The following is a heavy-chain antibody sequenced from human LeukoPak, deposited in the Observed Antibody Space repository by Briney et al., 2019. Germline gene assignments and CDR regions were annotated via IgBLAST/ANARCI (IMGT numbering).Heavy chain of an antibody. CDR2: INPSGGST. Sequence: ASVKVSCKASGYTFTSYYMHWVRQAPGQGLEWMGIINPSGGSTSYAQKFQGRVTMTRDTSTSTVYMELSSLRSEDTAVYYCERAPVRYCSGGSCYSSNYFDYWGQGTLVTVSS. CDR1: GYTFTSYY. CDR3: ERAPVRYCSGGSCYSSNYFDY. J-gene: IGHJ4*02. V-gene: IGHV1-46*01. D-gene: IGHD2-15*01.